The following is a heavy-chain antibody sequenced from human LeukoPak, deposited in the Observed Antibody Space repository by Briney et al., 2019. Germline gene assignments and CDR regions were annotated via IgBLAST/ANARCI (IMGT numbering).Heavy chain of an antibody. CDR3: ASITGTTRLNWFDP. D-gene: IGHD1-7*01. V-gene: IGHV1-2*02. Sequence: ASVKVSCKASGYTFVGYYLHWARQAPGQGLEWMAWIDPYTGNTHYAQKFQGRITVTRDTSISTTYMELSSLRSEDTAVYYCASITGTTRLNWFDPWGQGTLVTVSS. J-gene: IGHJ5*02. CDR1: GYTFVGYY. CDR2: IDPYTGNT.